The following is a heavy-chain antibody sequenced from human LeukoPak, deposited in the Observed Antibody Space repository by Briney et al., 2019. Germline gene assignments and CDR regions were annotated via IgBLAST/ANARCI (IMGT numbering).Heavy chain of an antibody. Sequence: GGSLRLSCAASGFTFSSYGMHWVRQAPGKGLEWVAVIWYDGSNKYYADSVKGRFTISRDNSKNTLYLQMNSLRAEDTAVYYCARDRVTMVRGVNYYFDYWGQGTLVNVSS. CDR2: IWYDGSNK. J-gene: IGHJ4*02. CDR1: GFTFSSYG. CDR3: ARDRVTMVRGVNYYFDY. D-gene: IGHD3-10*01. V-gene: IGHV3-33*01.